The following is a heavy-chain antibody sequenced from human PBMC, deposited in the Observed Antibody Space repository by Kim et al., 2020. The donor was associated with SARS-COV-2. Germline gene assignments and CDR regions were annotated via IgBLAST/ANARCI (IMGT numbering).Heavy chain of an antibody. CDR1: GFTFSNYG. Sequence: GGSLRLSCAASGFTFSNYGMNWVRRAPGKGLECVAQIEQDGGFKNYVDSVKGRFNISRDNSKNMVYLQMNSLGVEDTAVYFCARDRHGSAGYTIDY. CDR3: ARDRHGSAGYTIDY. J-gene: IGHJ4*01. D-gene: IGHD2-15*01. CDR2: IEQDGGFK. V-gene: IGHV3-7*01.